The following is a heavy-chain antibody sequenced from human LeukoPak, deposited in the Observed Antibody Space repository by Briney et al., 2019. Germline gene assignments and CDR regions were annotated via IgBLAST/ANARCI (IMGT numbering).Heavy chain of an antibody. CDR2: IRHSDGNT. J-gene: IGHJ4*02. Sequence: QPGESLRLSCAASGFTFNIYTMYWVRQAPGKGLEWVSGIRHSDGNTYYADSVKGRFTISSDKSKNILFLQMNSLRAEGTALYYCAKGQETESRLDLWGEGTLVTVSS. V-gene: IGHV3-23*01. D-gene: IGHD1-1*01. CDR3: AKGQETESRLDL. CDR1: GFTFNIYT.